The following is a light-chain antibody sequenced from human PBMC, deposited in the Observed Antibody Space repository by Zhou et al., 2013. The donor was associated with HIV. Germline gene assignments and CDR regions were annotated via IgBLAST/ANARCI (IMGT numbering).Light chain of an antibody. J-gene: IGLJ1*01. CDR1: SSDVGGYNY. Sequence: QSALTQPASVSGSPGQSITISCTGTSSDVGGYNYVSWYQQHPGKAPKLLIYDVNKRPSGISDRFSGSKSGNTASLTISGLQPEDEADYYCLNVFAFGTGTKVTVL. CDR3: LNVFA. CDR2: DVN. V-gene: IGLV2-14*01.